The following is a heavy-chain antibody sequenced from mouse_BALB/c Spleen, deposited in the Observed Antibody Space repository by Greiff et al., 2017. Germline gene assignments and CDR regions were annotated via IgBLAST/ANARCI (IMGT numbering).Heavy chain of an antibody. CDR1: GFAFSSYD. Sequence: EVKLVESGGGLVKPGGSLKLSCAASGFAFSSYDMSWVRQTPEKRLAWVAYISSGGGSTYYPDTVKGRFTISSDNAKNTLYLQMSSLTSEDTAMYYCARQGGYYGNGYYAMDYWGQGTSVTVSS. CDR2: ISSGGGST. V-gene: IGHV5-12-1*01. J-gene: IGHJ4*01. CDR3: ARQGGYYGNGYYAMDY. D-gene: IGHD2-1*01.